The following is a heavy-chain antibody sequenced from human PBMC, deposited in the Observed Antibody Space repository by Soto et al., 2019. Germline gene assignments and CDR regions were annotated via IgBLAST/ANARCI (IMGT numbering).Heavy chain of an antibody. Sequence: QVQLVQSGAEVKKPGASVKVSCKASGYTFPSYGISWVRQATGQGLELMGWISAYNGNTNYAQKLPSKSTMTTDTSTSTAYMELMSLRSDDTAVYYCARNHSGSPFYWGQGTLVTVSS. CDR2: ISAYNGNT. D-gene: IGHD1-26*01. CDR1: GYTFPSYG. J-gene: IGHJ4*02. CDR3: ARNHSGSPFY. V-gene: IGHV1-18*01.